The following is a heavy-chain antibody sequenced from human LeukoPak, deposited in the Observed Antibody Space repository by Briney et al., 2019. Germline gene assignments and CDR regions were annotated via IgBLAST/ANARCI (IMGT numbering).Heavy chain of an antibody. Sequence: GGSLRLSCAASGFPFSNYAMNWVRQAPGKGLNWVSGISGSGDRTFYADSVKGRFTISRDNSKNTLYLQMNSLRVEDTAVYYCAKDILTGYPDGFDIWGQGTMVTVSS. J-gene: IGHJ3*02. CDR3: AKDILTGYPDGFDI. CDR1: GFPFSNYA. V-gene: IGHV3-23*01. D-gene: IGHD3-9*01. CDR2: ISGSGDRT.